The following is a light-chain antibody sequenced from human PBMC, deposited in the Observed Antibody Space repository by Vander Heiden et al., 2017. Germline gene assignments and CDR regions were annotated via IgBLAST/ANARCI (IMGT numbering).Light chain of an antibody. Sequence: QSVLPQPPSLSDAPGPRVTLSCTGSSSNIGAGYDVHWYQQLPGTAPKLLIYGSSNRPSGVPDRFSGSKSGTSASLAITGLQAEDEADYYCQSFDSSLSGSNVVFGGGTKLTVL. J-gene: IGLJ2*01. V-gene: IGLV1-40*01. CDR1: SSNIGAGYD. CDR2: GSS. CDR3: QSFDSSLSGSNVV.